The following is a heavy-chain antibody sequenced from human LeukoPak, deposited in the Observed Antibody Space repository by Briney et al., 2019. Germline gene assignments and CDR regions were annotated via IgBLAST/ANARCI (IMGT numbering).Heavy chain of an antibody. CDR1: GLAFSSYG. CDR2: ISYDGSNK. CDR3: ARDRRVQQLVRFRFDP. Sequence: GGSLRLSCAASGLAFSSYGMHWVRQAPGKGLEGVAVISYDGSNKYYADSVKGRFTISRDNSKNTLYLQMNSLRAEDTAVYYCARDRRVQQLVRFRFDPWGQGTVATVS. D-gene: IGHD6-13*01. J-gene: IGHJ5*02. V-gene: IGHV3-30*03.